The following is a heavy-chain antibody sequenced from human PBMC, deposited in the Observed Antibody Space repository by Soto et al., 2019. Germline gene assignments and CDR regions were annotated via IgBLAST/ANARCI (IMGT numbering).Heavy chain of an antibody. CDR1: GYTFTVYY. V-gene: IGHV1-2*04. D-gene: IGHD6-13*01. J-gene: IGHJ6*02. CDR3: ARVRIAAAGPACGMDV. Sequence: ASVKVSCKASGYTFTVYYMHGVLQSPLQGLEWMGWINPNSGGTNYAQKFQGWVTMTRDTSISTAYMELSRLRSDDTAVYYCARVRIAAAGPACGMDVWGQGTTVTVSS. CDR2: INPNSGGT.